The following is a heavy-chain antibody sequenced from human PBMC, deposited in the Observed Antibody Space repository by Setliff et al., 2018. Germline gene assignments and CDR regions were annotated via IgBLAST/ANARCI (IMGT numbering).Heavy chain of an antibody. CDR2: IDRTGNR. J-gene: IGHJ4*02. CDR3: ARRDEYLQFREFFDF. V-gene: IGHV4-38-2*01. CDR1: GYSISSGFS. D-gene: IGHD3-10*01. Sequence: SETLSLTCAVSGYSISSGFSWVWIRQSPGKGLEWIGSIDRTGNRYYNSPLRSRVTLSTDMSRNEFSLELRSMTAADTAMYYCARRDEYLQFREFFDFWGQGILVTVSS.